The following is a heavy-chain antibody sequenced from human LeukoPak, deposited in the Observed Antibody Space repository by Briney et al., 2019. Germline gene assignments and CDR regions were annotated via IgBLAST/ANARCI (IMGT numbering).Heavy chain of an antibody. CDR1: GGSISSSSFY. J-gene: IGHJ2*01. D-gene: IGHD2-15*01. CDR3: ARHVAYCSGGTCYSTWYFDI. V-gene: IGHV4-39*01. Sequence: SETRSLTCTVSGGSISSSSFYWGWIRQPPGKGLEWIGSIYYSGSTYYNPSLKSRVTMSVDASKNQFSLKVNSVTAADTAVYYCARHVAYCSGGTCYSTWYFDIWGRGTLVTVSS. CDR2: IYYSGST.